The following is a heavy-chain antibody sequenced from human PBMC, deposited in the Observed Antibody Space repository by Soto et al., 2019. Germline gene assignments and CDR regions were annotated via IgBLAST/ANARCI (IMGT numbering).Heavy chain of an antibody. CDR1: GDSISSSSYY. CDR3: ARQPPSYDNVGGNYRPTPPDY. V-gene: IGHV4-39*01. J-gene: IGHJ4*02. D-gene: IGHD3-16*02. Sequence: QLQVQESGPGLVKPSETLSLTCTVSGDSISSSSYYWGWFRQPPGKGLEWIGSIYYSGSTYSGSTYYNPSLKSRVTISVDTSKSQFSLKLNSVTAADTAVYYCARQPPSYDNVGGNYRPTPPDYWGQGILVTVSS. CDR2: IYYSGST.